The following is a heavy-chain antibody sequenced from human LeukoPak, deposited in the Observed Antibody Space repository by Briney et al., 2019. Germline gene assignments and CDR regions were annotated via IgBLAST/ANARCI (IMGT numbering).Heavy chain of an antibody. D-gene: IGHD2-2*01. V-gene: IGHV1-18*01. CDR1: GYTFANYG. J-gene: IGHJ4*02. CDR2: ISLENGNA. Sequence: GASVKVSCKASGYTFANYGIDWVRQAPGQGLEWIGWISLENGNAGYAQRVQGRVTLTTDTSTSTAYMELRSLRPDDTAVYYCARVTYVRPYQLDYWGQGTLVSISS. CDR3: ARVTYVRPYQLDY.